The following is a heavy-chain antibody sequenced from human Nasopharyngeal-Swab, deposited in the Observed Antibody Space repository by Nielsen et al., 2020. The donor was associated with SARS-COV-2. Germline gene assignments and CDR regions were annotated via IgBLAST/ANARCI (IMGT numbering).Heavy chain of an antibody. CDR3: ARKSEWRGGYFDY. J-gene: IGHJ4*02. Sequence: GESLKISCAASGFTFSSYSMNWVRQAPGKGLEWVSSISNSSSYIYYADSVKGRFTISRDNAKNSLYLQMNSLRAEDTAVYYCARKSEWRGGYFDYWGQGTLVTVSS. D-gene: IGHD3-3*01. CDR2: ISNSSSYI. CDR1: GFTFSSYS. V-gene: IGHV3-21*01.